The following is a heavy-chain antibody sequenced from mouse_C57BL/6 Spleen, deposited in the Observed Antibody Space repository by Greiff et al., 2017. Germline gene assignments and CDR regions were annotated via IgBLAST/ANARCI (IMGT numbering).Heavy chain of an antibody. CDR2: INPNNGGT. Sequence: EVQLQQSGPELVKPGASVKISCKASGYTFTDYYMNWVKQSHGKSLEWIGDINPNNGGTSYNQKFKGKATLTVDKSSSTAYMELRSLTSEDSAVYYCAREEDDYGDYWGQGTTLTVSS. V-gene: IGHV1-26*01. CDR3: AREEDDYGDY. J-gene: IGHJ2*01. D-gene: IGHD2-4*01. CDR1: GYTFTDYY.